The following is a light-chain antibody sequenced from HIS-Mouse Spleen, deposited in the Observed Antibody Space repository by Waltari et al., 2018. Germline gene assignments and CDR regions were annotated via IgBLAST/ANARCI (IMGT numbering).Light chain of an antibody. J-gene: IGLJ2*01. CDR3: YSTDSSGNHRV. Sequence: SYELTQPPSVSVSPGTTARITCYGDALPKKYAYWYQQKSGQAPVLVIYEDSKPPSGIPERFSGSSSGTMATLTISGAQVEDEADYYCYSTDSSGNHRVFGGGTKLTVL. V-gene: IGLV3-10*01. CDR1: ALPKKY. CDR2: EDS.